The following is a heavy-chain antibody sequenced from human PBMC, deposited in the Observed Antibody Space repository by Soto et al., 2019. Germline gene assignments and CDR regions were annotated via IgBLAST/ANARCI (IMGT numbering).Heavy chain of an antibody. CDR3: VYPQAAGRAGSAFDT. CDR2: IIPIFGTA. J-gene: IGHJ3*02. Sequence: SVKVSCKASGGTISSYAISWVRQAPGQGLEWMGGIIPIFGTANYAQKFQGRVTTTADESTSTAYMELSSLRSEDTAVYYCVYPQAAGRAGSAFDTWGQGTMVNVSS. D-gene: IGHD1-26*01. V-gene: IGHV1-69*13. CDR1: GGTISSYA.